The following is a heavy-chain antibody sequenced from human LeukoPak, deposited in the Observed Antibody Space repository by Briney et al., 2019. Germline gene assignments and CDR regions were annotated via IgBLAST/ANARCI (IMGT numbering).Heavy chain of an antibody. V-gene: IGHV1-18*01. CDR3: ARDLEYYDFWSGYWYWFDP. D-gene: IGHD3-3*01. J-gene: IGHJ5*02. CDR2: ISAYNGNT. Sequence: ASVKVSCKASGYTFTSYGISWVRQAPGQGLEWMGWISAYNGNTNYAQKLQGRVTMTTDTSTSTAYMELRSLRSDDTAVYYCARDLEYYDFWSGYWYWFDPWGQGTLVTVSS. CDR1: GYTFTSYG.